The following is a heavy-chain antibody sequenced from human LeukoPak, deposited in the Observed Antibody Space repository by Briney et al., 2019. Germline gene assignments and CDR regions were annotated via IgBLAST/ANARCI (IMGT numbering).Heavy chain of an antibody. CDR3: ARDPKMITVTTGAFDI. CDR1: GGTFSSYA. D-gene: IGHD4-17*01. Sequence: ASVKVSCKASGGTFSSYAISWVRQAPGQGLEWTGWISAYNGNTNYVKKLQGRVTMTTDTSTSTAYMELSSLTSEDTAVYYCARDPKMITVTTGAFDIWGQGTMVTVSS. CDR2: ISAYNGNT. V-gene: IGHV1-18*01. J-gene: IGHJ3*02.